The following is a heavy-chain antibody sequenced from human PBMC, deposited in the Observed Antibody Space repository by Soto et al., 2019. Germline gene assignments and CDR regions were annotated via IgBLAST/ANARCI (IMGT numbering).Heavy chain of an antibody. CDR3: ARGTYRSKTDFDY. V-gene: IGHV3-11*01. Sequence: PEGSLSLSCAASGFTFSDYYMTWIRPAPGSGLEWVSYISSSSGTISYANSVKGRFTISRDNAQNSLYLQMTSLRAEDTAVYYCARGTYRSKTDFDYWGQGTLVTVAS. D-gene: IGHD6-13*01. CDR1: GFTFSDYY. J-gene: IGHJ4*02. CDR2: ISSSSGTI.